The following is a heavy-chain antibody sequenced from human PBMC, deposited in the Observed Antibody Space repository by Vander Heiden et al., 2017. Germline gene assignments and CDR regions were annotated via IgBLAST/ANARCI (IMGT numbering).Heavy chain of an antibody. V-gene: IGHV4-39*01. J-gene: IGHJ4*02. Sequence: QLQLQESGPGLVKPSETLSLTCTVSGGSIRSSSYYLGWIRQPPGKGLEWIGSIDYSGSNYYNPSLKSRVTISVDTSKNQFSLKLSSVTAADTAVYYCASIIVVVNHYFDYWGQGTLVTVSS. CDR3: ASIIVVVNHYFDY. CDR1: GGSIRSSSYY. D-gene: IGHD2-21*01. CDR2: IDYSGSN.